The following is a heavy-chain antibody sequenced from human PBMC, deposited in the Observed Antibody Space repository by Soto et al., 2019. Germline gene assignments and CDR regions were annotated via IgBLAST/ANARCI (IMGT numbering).Heavy chain of an antibody. J-gene: IGHJ4*02. V-gene: IGHV5-51*01. CDR2: IYPGDSDT. Sequence: GESLKISCKCSGYSFSTYWIGLVRQMPGKGLEWMGIIYPGDSDTRYSPSFQGQVTISADKSISTAYLQWSNLKASDTAMYYCARSIAAAGYFDYWGQGTQVTVSS. CDR1: GYSFSTYW. CDR3: ARSIAAAGYFDY. D-gene: IGHD6-13*01.